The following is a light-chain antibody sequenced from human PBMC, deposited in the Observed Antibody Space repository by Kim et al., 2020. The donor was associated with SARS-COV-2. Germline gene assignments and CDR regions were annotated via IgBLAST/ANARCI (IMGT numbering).Light chain of an antibody. Sequence: EIVLTQSPGTLSLSPGERATLSCRASQSVSSYLAWYQQKPGQAPRLLIYGASSRATGIPDRFSGSGSGTDFTLTINRLEPEDFAVYYCHQYGSSFGQGTKVDIK. V-gene: IGKV3-20*01. CDR1: QSVSSY. J-gene: IGKJ1*01. CDR3: HQYGSS. CDR2: GAS.